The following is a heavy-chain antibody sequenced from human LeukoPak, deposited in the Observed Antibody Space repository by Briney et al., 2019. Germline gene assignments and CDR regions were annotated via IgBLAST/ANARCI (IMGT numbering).Heavy chain of an antibody. V-gene: IGHV4-59*08. J-gene: IGHJ3*02. CDR1: GGSISSYY. Sequence: PSETLSLTCTVSGGSISSYYWSWIRQPPGKGLEWIGYISYSGSTNYNPSLNSRVTISIDTSKNQFSLKLRSVTAADTAIYYCARQGYDILTGYIDAFDIWGQGTMVTVSS. D-gene: IGHD3-9*01. CDR2: ISYSGST. CDR3: ARQGYDILTGYIDAFDI.